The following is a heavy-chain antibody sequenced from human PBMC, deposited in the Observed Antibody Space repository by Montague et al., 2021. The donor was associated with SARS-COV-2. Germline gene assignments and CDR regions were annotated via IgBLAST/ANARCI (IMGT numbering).Heavy chain of an antibody. CDR2: SRYGGTS. Sequence: SETLSLTCTVSSXSISNDIYYWGWIRQPPGKGPEWIGGSRYGGTSYYNPSLKSRVTISIDTSKNQCSLKMTAVTAADTAVYFCARQDIQLRFDLWGRGTLVTVSP. CDR3: ARQDIQLRFDL. CDR1: SXSISNDIYY. D-gene: IGHD1-1*01. V-gene: IGHV4-39*01. J-gene: IGHJ2*01.